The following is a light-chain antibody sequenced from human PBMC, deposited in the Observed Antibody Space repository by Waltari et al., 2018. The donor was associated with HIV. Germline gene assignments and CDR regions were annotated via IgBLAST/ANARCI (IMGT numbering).Light chain of an antibody. V-gene: IGLV2-8*01. Sequence: QSALTQPPSASGSPGQSVTISCTGTSSDVGGYNFVTWYQQHPGKVPKFIIYEVNKRPSGVPDHFSGSKSGNTASLTVSGLQAEDEADYHCSSYAGNNKLVFGGGTKLTVL. J-gene: IGLJ2*01. CDR1: SSDVGGYNF. CDR2: EVN. CDR3: SSYAGNNKLV.